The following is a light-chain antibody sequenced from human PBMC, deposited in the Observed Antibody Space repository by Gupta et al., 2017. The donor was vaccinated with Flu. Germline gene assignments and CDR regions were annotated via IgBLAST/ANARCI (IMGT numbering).Light chain of an antibody. J-gene: IGLJ3*02. CDR1: SSNIGAGYD. Sequence: QSVLTQPPSVSGAPGQRVTISCPVSSSNIGAGYDVHWYQKLPGTAPKLLSYGNSNRPSWVPDRFSVSKSGTSASLAISGLQAEDEADYYCQSYDSSMSASSVFGGGTKLTVL. CDR2: GNS. V-gene: IGLV1-40*01. CDR3: QSYDSSMSASSV.